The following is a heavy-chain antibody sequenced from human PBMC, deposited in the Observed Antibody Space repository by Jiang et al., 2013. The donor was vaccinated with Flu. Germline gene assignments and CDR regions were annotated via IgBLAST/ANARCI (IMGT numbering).Heavy chain of an antibody. Sequence: ISGDSVSSNSAAWNWIRQSPSRGLEWLGRTYYRSKWYNDYAVSVKSRITINPDTSKNQFSLQLNSVTPEDTAVYYCARIAAAGGGSYYYYYYGMDVWGQGTTVTVSS. J-gene: IGHJ6*02. CDR2: TYYRSKWYN. CDR3: ARIAAAGGGSYYYYYYGMDV. V-gene: IGHV6-1*01. CDR1: GDSVSSNSAA. D-gene: IGHD6-13*01.